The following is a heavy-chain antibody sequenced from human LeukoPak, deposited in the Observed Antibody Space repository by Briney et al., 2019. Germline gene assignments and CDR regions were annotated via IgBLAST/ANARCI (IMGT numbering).Heavy chain of an antibody. J-gene: IGHJ5*02. CDR3: ARASFTETAFVYWFDP. V-gene: IGHV1-2*02. Sequence: GASVKVSCKASGYTFTGYYMHWVRQAPGQGLEWMGWINPNSGGTNYAQKFQGRVTMTRDTSISTAYMELSRLRSDDTAVYYCARASFTETAFVYWFDPWGQGTLVVVSS. CDR1: GYTFTGYY. CDR2: INPNSGGT. D-gene: IGHD4-17*01.